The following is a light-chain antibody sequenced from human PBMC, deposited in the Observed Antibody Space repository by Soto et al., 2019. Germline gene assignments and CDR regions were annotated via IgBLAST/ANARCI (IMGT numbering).Light chain of an antibody. CDR3: QQYGSSTT. Sequence: EIVLTQSPGTLSLSPGERATLSCRASQSVSSSYLAWYQQKPGQAPSLLIYGASSRATGIPDRFSGSGSGTDFTLTIXXXXPEDFAVYYCQQYGSSTTFGQGTXV. J-gene: IGKJ1*01. CDR1: QSVSSSY. V-gene: IGKV3-20*01. CDR2: GAS.